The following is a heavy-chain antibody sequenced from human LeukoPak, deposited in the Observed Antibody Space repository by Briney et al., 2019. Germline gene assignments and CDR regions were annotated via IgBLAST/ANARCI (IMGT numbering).Heavy chain of an antibody. D-gene: IGHD3-10*01. J-gene: IGHJ4*02. CDR3: ARVTSGSYYPFDY. CDR2: IYYCGST. V-gene: IGHV4-59*01. Sequence: SETLSLTCTVSGDSISRYYWSWVRQPPGKGPEWIGYIYYCGSTYYNPSLKSRVTISVDTSKNQFFLRLTSVTAADTAMYYCARVTSGSYYPFDYWGQGTLVTVSS. CDR1: GDSISRYY.